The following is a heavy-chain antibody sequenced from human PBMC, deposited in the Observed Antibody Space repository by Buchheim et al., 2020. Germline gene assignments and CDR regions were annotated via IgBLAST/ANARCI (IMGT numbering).Heavy chain of an antibody. V-gene: IGHV4-61*01. CDR1: RGSVSRSSYY. Sequence: QVQLQESGPGLVRPSETLSLTCTVSRGSVSRSSYYWNWIRQPPGKGLEWIGYIYYSGSTKYNPSLMSRVTISVDTSKNQFSLKLSSVTAADTAVYYCASRDDYYYHGLDVWGQGTT. CDR2: IYYSGST. CDR3: ASRDDYYYHGLDV. J-gene: IGHJ6*02.